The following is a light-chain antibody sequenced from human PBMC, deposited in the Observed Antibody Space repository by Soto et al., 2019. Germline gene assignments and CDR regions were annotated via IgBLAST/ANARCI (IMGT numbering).Light chain of an antibody. CDR1: QSVSSN. Sequence: EIVMTQSPVTLPVSAGERAPLSCRASQSVSSNLAWYQQKPGQAPRLLIYGASTRATGIPARFSGSGSGTEFTLTISSLQSEDFAVYYCQHYNNRPPWTFGQGTKVDIK. CDR3: QHYNNRPPWT. J-gene: IGKJ1*01. CDR2: GAS. V-gene: IGKV3-15*01.